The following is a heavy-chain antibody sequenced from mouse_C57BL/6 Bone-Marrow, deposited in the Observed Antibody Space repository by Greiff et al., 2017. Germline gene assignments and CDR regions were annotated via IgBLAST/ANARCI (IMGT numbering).Heavy chain of an antibody. CDR2: IDPSDSYT. CDR3: ASEGYGVPAY. J-gene: IGHJ3*01. Sequence: VQLQQPGAELVMPGASVKLSCKASGYTFTSYWMHWVKQRPGQGLEWIGEIDPSDSYTNYNQKFKGKSTLTVDKSSSTAYMQLSTLTSEASAVYDSASEGYGVPAYGGQGTLVTVSA. CDR1: GYTFTSYW. V-gene: IGHV1-69*01. D-gene: IGHD2-2*01.